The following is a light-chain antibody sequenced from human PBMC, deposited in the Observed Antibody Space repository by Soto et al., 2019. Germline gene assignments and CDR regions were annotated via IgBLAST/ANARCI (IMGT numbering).Light chain of an antibody. CDR1: QSVDSY. V-gene: IGKV3-11*01. J-gene: IGKJ5*01. Sequence: EIVLTQSPATLSLSPGERATLSCRASQSVDSYLAWYQQKPDQAPRLLIYDASNRATGIPARFSGSGSGTDFTLTINSLEPEDFAVYYCQQRSSWPITFGQGTRLEIK. CDR2: DAS. CDR3: QQRSSWPIT.